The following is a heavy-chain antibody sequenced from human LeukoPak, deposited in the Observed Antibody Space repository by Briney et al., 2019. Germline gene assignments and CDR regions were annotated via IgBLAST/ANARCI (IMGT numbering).Heavy chain of an antibody. V-gene: IGHV5-10-1*01. Sequence: GESLKISCKGSGYSFTSYWISWVRQMPGKGPEWMGTIDPSDSYTNYSPSFQGHVTISADKSISTAFLQWSSLKASDTAMYYCARRRAPGTNYFDYWGQGTLVTVSS. CDR1: GYSFTSYW. CDR3: ARRRAPGTNYFDY. J-gene: IGHJ4*02. CDR2: IDPSDSYT. D-gene: IGHD1-1*01.